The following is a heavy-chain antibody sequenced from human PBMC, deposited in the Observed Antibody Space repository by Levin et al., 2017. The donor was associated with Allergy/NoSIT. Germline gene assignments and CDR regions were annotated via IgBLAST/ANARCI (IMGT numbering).Heavy chain of an antibody. CDR3: ARDRTYGSGSSSPPLSY. CDR2: IWYDGSNK. CDR1: GFTFSSYG. Sequence: GGSLRLSCAASGFTFSSYGMHWVRQAPGKGLEWVAVIWYDGSNKYYADSVKGRFTISRDNSKNTLYLQMNSLRAEDTAVYYCARDRTYGSGSSSPPLSYWGQGTLVTVSS. D-gene: IGHD3-10*01. V-gene: IGHV3-33*01. J-gene: IGHJ4*02.